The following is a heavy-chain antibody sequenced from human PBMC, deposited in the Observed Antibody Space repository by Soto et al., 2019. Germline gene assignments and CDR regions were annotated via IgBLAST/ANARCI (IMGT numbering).Heavy chain of an antibody. CDR2: ISYSGTT. Sequence: QLQLQESGPGLVKPSETLSLTCTVSGGSISGNYIYWGWIHQPPGKGLEWSASISYSGTTNSNPALKRRVTLSVDTSKKRFSLRLTAVTAMDTAVYYGARVGGVPSSSPGGAYWGQGILVTVSS. CDR1: GGSISGNYIY. CDR3: ARVGGVPSSSPGGAY. D-gene: IGHD6-13*01. J-gene: IGHJ4*02. V-gene: IGHV4-39*02.